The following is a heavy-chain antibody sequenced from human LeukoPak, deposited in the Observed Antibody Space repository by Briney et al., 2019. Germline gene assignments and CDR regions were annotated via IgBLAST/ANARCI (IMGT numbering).Heavy chain of an antibody. CDR3: ARDLPYYYDSSGYGAFGI. CDR2: IYSGGST. V-gene: IGHV3-53*01. CDR1: GFTVSSNY. J-gene: IGHJ3*02. D-gene: IGHD3-22*01. Sequence: GGSLRLSCAASGFTVSSNYMGWVRQAPGKGPEWVSVIYSGGSTYYADSVKGRFTISRDNSKNTLYLQMNSLRAEDTAVYYCARDLPYYYDSSGYGAFGIWGQGTMVTVSS.